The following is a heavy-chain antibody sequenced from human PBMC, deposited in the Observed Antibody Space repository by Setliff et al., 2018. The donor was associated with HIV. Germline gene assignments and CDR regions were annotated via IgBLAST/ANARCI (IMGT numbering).Heavy chain of an antibody. D-gene: IGHD3-22*01. CDR3: ARLIVVVISSWFDP. J-gene: IGHJ5*02. CDR1: GFTFTDYA. Sequence: PGGSLRLSCVTSGFTFTDYAMTWVRQAPGEGLQYVSALSGSGGITYYADSVKGRFTISRDNDKNSLYLQMNSLRAEDTAVYYCARLIVVVISSWFDPWGQGTLVTVSS. CDR2: LSGSGGIT. V-gene: IGHV3-23*01.